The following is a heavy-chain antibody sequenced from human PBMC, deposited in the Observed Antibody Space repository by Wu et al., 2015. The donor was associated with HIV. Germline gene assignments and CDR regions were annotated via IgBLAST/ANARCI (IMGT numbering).Heavy chain of an antibody. V-gene: IGHV1-8*01. CDR1: GYTFTSYD. J-gene: IGHJ4*02. CDR3: ARGLIRRYGDEAHFDY. D-gene: IGHD4-17*01. Sequence: QVQLVQSGAEVKKPGASVKVSCKASGYTFTSYDINWVRQATGQGLEWMGWMNPNSGNTGYAQKFQGRVTMTRNTSMNTAYMELSSLRSDDTAVYYCARGLIRRYGDEAHFDYWGQGTVVTVSS. CDR2: MNPNSGNT.